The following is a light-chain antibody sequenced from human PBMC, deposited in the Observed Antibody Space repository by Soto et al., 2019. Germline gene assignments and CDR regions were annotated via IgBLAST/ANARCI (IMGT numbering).Light chain of an antibody. V-gene: IGKV3-20*01. CDR3: QQYGSSPLT. CDR2: AAS. CDR1: QSVSSY. J-gene: IGKJ4*01. Sequence: EIVMTQSPATLSLSPGERATLSCRASQSVSSYLAWYQQKPGQAPRLLIYAASSRATGIPDRFSGSGSGTDFTLTISRLESEDFAVYHCQQYGSSPLTFGGGTKVDIK.